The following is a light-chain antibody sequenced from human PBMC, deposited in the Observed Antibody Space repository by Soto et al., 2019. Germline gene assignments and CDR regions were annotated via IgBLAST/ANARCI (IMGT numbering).Light chain of an antibody. CDR3: QQYHNWPPQYT. V-gene: IGKV3-15*01. CDR2: GAS. Sequence: EIVMTQSPATLSVSPGERATLSCRASQTISSNLAWYQQKPGQAPRLLIHGASTRAAGVPARFSGSGSGTEFTLTITSPQSEDFAVYYCQQYHNWPPQYTFGQGTQLQIK. CDR1: QTISSN. J-gene: IGKJ2*01.